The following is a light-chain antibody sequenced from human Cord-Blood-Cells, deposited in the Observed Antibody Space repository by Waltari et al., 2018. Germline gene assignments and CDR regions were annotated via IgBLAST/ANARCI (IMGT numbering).Light chain of an antibody. CDR3: SSYTSSSTLV. CDR2: DVS. J-gene: IGLJ2*01. CDR1: SSAVGGYHY. Sequence: QSALTHPASVSGSPGQSITISCTGTSSAVGGYHYVSWFQQHPGKAPKLMIDDVSNRPSGVANGCSGYKSGNTASLTISGLQAEDEADYYCSSYTSSSTLVFGGGTKLTVL. V-gene: IGLV2-14*01.